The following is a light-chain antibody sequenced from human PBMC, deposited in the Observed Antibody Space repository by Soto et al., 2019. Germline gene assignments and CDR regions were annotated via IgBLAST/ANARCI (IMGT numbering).Light chain of an antibody. CDR3: MKGTHWPHT. CDR2: EVS. CDR1: RSLVYSDGNTS. V-gene: IGKV2-30*01. Sequence: DVVMTQSPLPLPVTLGQLASISCRSSRSLVYSDGNTSLNWFQQRPGQSPRSIIFEVSNRDSGVPDRLCGSASGTDLKLKISRVEAEDVGVYYCMKGTHWPHTCGQGTKVDI. J-gene: IGKJ1*01.